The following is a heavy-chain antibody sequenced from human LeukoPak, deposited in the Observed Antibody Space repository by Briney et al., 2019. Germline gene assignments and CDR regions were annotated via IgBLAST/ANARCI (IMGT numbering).Heavy chain of an antibody. D-gene: IGHD5-18*01. CDR1: GFTFSSYA. Sequence: SGXSLRLSCAASGFTFSSYAMSWVRQAPGKGLEWVSAISGSGGSTYYADSVKGRFTISRDNSKNTLYLQMNSLRAEDTAVYYCAITPGYSYGLYYFDYWGQGTLVTVSS. V-gene: IGHV3-23*01. CDR3: AITPGYSYGLYYFDY. J-gene: IGHJ4*02. CDR2: ISGSGGST.